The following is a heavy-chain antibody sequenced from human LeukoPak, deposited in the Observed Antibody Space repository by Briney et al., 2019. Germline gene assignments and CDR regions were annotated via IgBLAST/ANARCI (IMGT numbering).Heavy chain of an antibody. Sequence: SETLSLTCAVYGGSFSGYYWSWIRQPPGKGLEWIGEINHSGSTNYNPSLKNRVTISVDTSKNQFSLKLSSVTAADTAVYYCARGIAVAGDPHYYYGMDVWGQGTTVTVSS. CDR2: INHSGST. CDR3: ARGIAVAGDPHYYYGMDV. J-gene: IGHJ6*02. V-gene: IGHV4-34*01. D-gene: IGHD6-19*01. CDR1: GGSFSGYY.